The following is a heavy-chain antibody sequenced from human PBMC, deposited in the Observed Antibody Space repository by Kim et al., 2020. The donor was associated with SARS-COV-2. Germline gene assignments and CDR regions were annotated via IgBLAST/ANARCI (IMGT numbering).Heavy chain of an antibody. CDR3: ARDGYYGSGTD. CDR2: ISSSGSTI. Sequence: GGSLRLSCAASGFTFSSYEMNWVRQAPGKGLEWVSYISSSGSTIYYADSVKGRFTISRDNAKNSLYLQMNSLRAEDTAVYYCARDGYYGSGTDWGQGTLVTVSS. CDR1: GFTFSSYE. V-gene: IGHV3-48*03. J-gene: IGHJ4*02. D-gene: IGHD3-10*01.